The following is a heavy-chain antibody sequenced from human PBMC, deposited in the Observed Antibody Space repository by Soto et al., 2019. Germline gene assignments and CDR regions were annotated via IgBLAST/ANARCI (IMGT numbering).Heavy chain of an antibody. J-gene: IGHJ4*02. Sequence: EVQLVESGGGLVKPGGSLRLSCAASGFTFSSYSMNWVRQAPGKGLEWVSSISSSSSYIYYADSVKGRFTISRDNAKNSLYPQMNSLRAEDTAVYYCARDRLMGSGPWVYWGQGTLVTVSS. CDR1: GFTFSSYS. V-gene: IGHV3-21*01. CDR2: ISSSSSYI. CDR3: ARDRLMGSGPWVY. D-gene: IGHD6-19*01.